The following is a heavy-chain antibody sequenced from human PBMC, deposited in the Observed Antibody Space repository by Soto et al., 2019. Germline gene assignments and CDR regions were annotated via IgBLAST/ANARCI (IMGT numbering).Heavy chain of an antibody. CDR3: ARLGANYGMDV. CDR2: IYYSGST. Sequence: SETLSLTCTVSGGSISSGDYYWSWIRQPPGKGLEWIGYIYYSGSTYYNPSLKSRVTISVDTSKNQFSLKLSSVTAADTAVYYCARLGANYGMDVWGQGTTVTAP. J-gene: IGHJ6*02. V-gene: IGHV4-30-4*01. CDR1: GGSISSGDYY.